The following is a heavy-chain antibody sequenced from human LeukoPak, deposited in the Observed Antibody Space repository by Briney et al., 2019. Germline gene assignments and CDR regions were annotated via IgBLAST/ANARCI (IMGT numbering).Heavy chain of an antibody. V-gene: IGHV3-21*01. Sequence: GGSLRLSCAASGFTFSSYSMNWVRQAPGKGLEWVSSISSSSSYIYYADSVKGRFTISRDNAKNSLHLQMNSLRAEDTAVYYCARKLWFGEPCCYFDYWGQGTLVTVSS. CDR1: GFTFSSYS. D-gene: IGHD3-10*01. J-gene: IGHJ4*02. CDR3: ARKLWFGEPCCYFDY. CDR2: ISSSSSYI.